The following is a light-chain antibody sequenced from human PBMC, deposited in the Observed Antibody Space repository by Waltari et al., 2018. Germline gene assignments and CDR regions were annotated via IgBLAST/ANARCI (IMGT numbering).Light chain of an antibody. CDR1: QSVSSSY. J-gene: IGKJ1*01. CDR3: QQYGSSPWT. CDR2: GAS. V-gene: IGKV3-20*01. Sequence: EIVLTQSPGTLSLSPGDRATFSCRASQSVSSSYLAWYQQKPGQAPRVLIHGASNRATGIPDRFSGSGSGTDFTLTISRLEPEDFAVYYCQQYGSSPWTFGQGTKVEIK.